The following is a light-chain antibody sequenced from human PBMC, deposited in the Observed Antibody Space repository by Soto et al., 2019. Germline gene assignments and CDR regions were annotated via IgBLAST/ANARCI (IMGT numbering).Light chain of an antibody. CDR3: GAWDVSLNAYV. J-gene: IGLJ1*01. CDR2: NNI. V-gene: IGLV1-44*01. CDR1: SSNIGSKS. Sequence: QSVLTQPPSASGTPGQRVTISCSGSSSNIGSKSATCYQQLPGTAPKLLIYNNIERPSGVPDRFSGSPSGTSASLAISGLQSEDEADYYCGAWDVSLNAYVFGVGTKLTVL.